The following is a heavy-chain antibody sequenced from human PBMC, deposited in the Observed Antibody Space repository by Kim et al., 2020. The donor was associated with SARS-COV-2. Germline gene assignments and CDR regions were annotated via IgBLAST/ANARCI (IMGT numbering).Heavy chain of an antibody. CDR3: AHVPDYYDSAGYPYFDF. CDR2: IYWNDDK. J-gene: IGHJ4*02. CDR1: GFSLKSFGLG. Sequence: SGPTLVKPTQTLTLTCSFSGFSLKSFGLGVGWIRQPPGKALEWLALIYWNDDKRYNPSLNTRLTVTKDASKNQVVLIMTNMGPVDTATYLCAHVPDYYDSAGYPYFDFWGQGTLVTVS. V-gene: IGHV2-5*01. D-gene: IGHD3-22*01.